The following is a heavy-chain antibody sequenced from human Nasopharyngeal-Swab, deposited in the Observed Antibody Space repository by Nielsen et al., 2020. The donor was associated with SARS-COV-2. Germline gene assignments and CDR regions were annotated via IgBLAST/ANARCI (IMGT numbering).Heavy chain of an antibody. J-gene: IGHJ4*02. Sequence: GGSLRLSCAASGFAFGSYGMHWVRQAPGRGLEWVAVIWYDETKIYYADSVKGRFTISRDNSKNTLFLEMNSLRAEDSAMYYCVKNEHSFHIGPLDYWGQGALVAVSS. CDR2: IWYDETKI. CDR1: GFAFGSYG. CDR3: VKNEHSFHIGPLDY. D-gene: IGHD5-18*01. V-gene: IGHV3-33*03.